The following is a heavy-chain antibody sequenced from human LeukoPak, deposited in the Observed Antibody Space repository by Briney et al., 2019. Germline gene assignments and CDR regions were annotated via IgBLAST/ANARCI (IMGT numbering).Heavy chain of an antibody. Sequence: GGSLRLSCVSSGFIFSSYVMSWVRQAPGKGLEWVSSISVAGATTDYADSVKGRFTISRGNFNNTLYLQMNRLRAEDTAVYYCAKDINYLGNAFDIWGQGTMVTVSS. J-gene: IGHJ3*02. CDR2: ISVAGATT. V-gene: IGHV3-23*01. D-gene: IGHD5-24*01. CDR1: GFIFSSYV. CDR3: AKDINYLGNAFDI.